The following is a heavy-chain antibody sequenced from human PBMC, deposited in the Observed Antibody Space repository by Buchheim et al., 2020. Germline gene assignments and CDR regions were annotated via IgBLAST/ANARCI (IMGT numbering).Heavy chain of an antibody. D-gene: IGHD1-26*01. Sequence: QVQLVQSGAEVKKPGASVKVSCKASGYTFTSYYMHWVRQAPGQGLEWMGIINPSGGSTSYAQKFQGRVTMTRDTSTSTVYMELGRLRSEGTAVYYCARDYNSGSYLGGFDYWGQGTL. V-gene: IGHV1-46*03. CDR3: ARDYNSGSYLGGFDY. CDR1: GYTFTSYY. CDR2: INPSGGST. J-gene: IGHJ4*02.